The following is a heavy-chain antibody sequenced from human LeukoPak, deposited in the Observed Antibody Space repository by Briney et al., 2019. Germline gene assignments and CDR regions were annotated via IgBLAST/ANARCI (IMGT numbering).Heavy chain of an antibody. CDR2: ISTSSSYI. Sequence: GGSLRLSCAASGFTFSSYSMHWVRQAPGKGLEWVSCISTSSSYIYYADSVKGRFTISRDNAKNSLYLQMNSLRAEDTAVYYCARVLIGSELLFYYYYMDVWGKGTTVTVSS. V-gene: IGHV3-21*01. D-gene: IGHD1-26*01. CDR1: GFTFSSYS. J-gene: IGHJ6*03. CDR3: ARVLIGSELLFYYYYMDV.